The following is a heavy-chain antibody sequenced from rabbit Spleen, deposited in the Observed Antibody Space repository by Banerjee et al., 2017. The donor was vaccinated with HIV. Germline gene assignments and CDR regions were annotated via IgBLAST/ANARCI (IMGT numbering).Heavy chain of an antibody. Sequence: QSLEESGGDLVKPGASLTLTCTASGFSFSSSDYICWVRQAPGKGLEWVACAYAGSSDSTYSATWAKGRFTISKTSSTTVTLQMTSLTAADTATYFCARDLAGVIGWNFNLWGPGTLVTVS. D-gene: IGHD4-1*01. CDR2: AYAGSSDST. CDR1: GFSFSSSDY. CDR3: ARDLAGVIGWNFNL. J-gene: IGHJ4*01. V-gene: IGHV1S40*01.